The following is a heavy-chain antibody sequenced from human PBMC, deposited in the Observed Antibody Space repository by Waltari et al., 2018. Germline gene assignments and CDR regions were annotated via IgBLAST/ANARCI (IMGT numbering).Heavy chain of an antibody. CDR1: GLSFTNYA. CDR2: ISNNGGTT. V-gene: IGHV3-64*01. Sequence: EVQIVESGGGLVQPGGSLRLSCTASGLSFTNYAIHWVRQAPGKGLEYGSGISNNGGTTYYAKSVKGRFTIARDNFENTVFLQMGSLRAEDTAVYYCARGGWESSGWPFDFWGQGTLVTVSS. CDR3: ARGGWESSGWPFDF. J-gene: IGHJ4*02. D-gene: IGHD6-19*01.